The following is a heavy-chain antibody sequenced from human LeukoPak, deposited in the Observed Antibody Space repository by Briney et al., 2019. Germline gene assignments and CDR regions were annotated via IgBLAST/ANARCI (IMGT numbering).Heavy chain of an antibody. D-gene: IGHD5-24*01. Sequence: SQTLSLTCTVSGGSISSGGYYWSWIRQHPGKGLEWIGYIYYSGSTYYNPSLKSRVTISVDTSKNQFSLKLSSVTAADTAVYYCATRGARWLQLGYWGQGTLVTVSS. J-gene: IGHJ4*02. CDR3: ATRGARWLQLGY. V-gene: IGHV4-31*03. CDR1: GGSISSGGYY. CDR2: IYYSGST.